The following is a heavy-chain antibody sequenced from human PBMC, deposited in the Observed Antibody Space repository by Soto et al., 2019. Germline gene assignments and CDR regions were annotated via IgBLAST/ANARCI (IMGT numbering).Heavy chain of an antibody. D-gene: IGHD2-15*01. Sequence: EVQLVESGGGLVQPGGSLRLSCAASGFTFSSYWMHWVRQAPGKGLVWISRINTDGSSTSFVDSVQGRFTISRDNGKNTLCLQMNSLRGEDLAVYYCARRGSGVTRGLHYWGQGTLVTVSS. CDR3: ARRGSGVTRGLHY. CDR1: GFTFSSYW. V-gene: IGHV3-74*01. CDR2: INTDGSST. J-gene: IGHJ4*02.